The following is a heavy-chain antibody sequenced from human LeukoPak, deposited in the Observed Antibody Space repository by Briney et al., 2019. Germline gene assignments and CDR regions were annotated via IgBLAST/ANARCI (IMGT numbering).Heavy chain of an antibody. CDR2: IYYSGST. CDR1: GGSISSYY. D-gene: IGHD2/OR15-2a*01. CDR3: ARGGRMKRTTTFDY. Sequence: KPSETLSLTCTVSGGSISSYYWSWIRQPPGKGLEWIGYIYYSGSTNYNPSLKSRVTISVDTSKNQFSLKLSSVTAADTAVYYCARGGRMKRTTTFDYWGQGTLVTVSS. J-gene: IGHJ4*02. V-gene: IGHV4-59*12.